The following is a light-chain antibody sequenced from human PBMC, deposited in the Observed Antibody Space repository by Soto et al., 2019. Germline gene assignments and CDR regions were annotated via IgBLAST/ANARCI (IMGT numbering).Light chain of an antibody. J-gene: IGLJ1*01. CDR3: TSYAGGNNV. V-gene: IGLV2-8*01. CDR2: GVN. Sequence: QSALTQPPSASGSTGQSVTISCTGTSSDVGGYNYVSWYQQYPGKVPKLMVYGVNKRPSGVPDRFSGSKSGNTASLTVSGLQAEDEADYYCTSYAGGNNVFGTGTKVTVL. CDR1: SSDVGGYNY.